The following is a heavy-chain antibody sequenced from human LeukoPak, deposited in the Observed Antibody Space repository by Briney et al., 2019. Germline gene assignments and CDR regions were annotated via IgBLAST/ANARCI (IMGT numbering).Heavy chain of an antibody. CDR3: ARDCSSTSCYGGYYYYYYGMDV. Sequence: GASVKVSCKASGGTFSSYAISWVRQAPGQGLEWMGGIIPIFGTANYAQKFQGRVTITADESTSTAYMELSSLRSEDTAVYYCARDCSSTSCYGGYYYYYYGMDVWGQGTTVTVSS. D-gene: IGHD2-2*01. V-gene: IGHV1-69*13. CDR2: IIPIFGTA. J-gene: IGHJ6*02. CDR1: GGTFSSYA.